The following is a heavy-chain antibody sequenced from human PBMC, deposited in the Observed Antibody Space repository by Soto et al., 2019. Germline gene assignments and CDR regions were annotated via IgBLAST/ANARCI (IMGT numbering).Heavy chain of an antibody. V-gene: IGHV1-69*13. Sequence: ASVKVSCKASGGTFSSYAISWVRQAPGQGLEWMGGIIPIFGTANYAQKFQGRVTITADESTSTAYMELSSLRSEDTAVYYCARDSPPPSPYCSGGSCYGHDAFDIWGQGTMVTVSS. D-gene: IGHD2-15*01. J-gene: IGHJ3*02. CDR3: ARDSPPPSPYCSGGSCYGHDAFDI. CDR2: IIPIFGTA. CDR1: GGTFSSYA.